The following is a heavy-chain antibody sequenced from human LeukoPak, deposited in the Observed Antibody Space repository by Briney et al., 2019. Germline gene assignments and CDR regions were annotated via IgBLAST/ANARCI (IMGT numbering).Heavy chain of an antibody. CDR3: AKWTFYDFWSGYESRGMDV. CDR2: ISGSGGST. CDR1: GFTFSSYA. J-gene: IGHJ6*02. Sequence: GASLRLSCAASGFTFSSYAMSWVRQAAGKGLEWVSAISGSGGSTYYADSVKGRFTISRDNSKNTLYLQMNSLRAEDTAVYYCAKWTFYDFWSGYESRGMDVWGQGTTVTVSS. V-gene: IGHV3-23*01. D-gene: IGHD3-3*01.